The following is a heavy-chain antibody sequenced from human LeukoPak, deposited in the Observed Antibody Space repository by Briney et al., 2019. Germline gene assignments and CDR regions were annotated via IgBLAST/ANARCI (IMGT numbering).Heavy chain of an antibody. CDR2: ISGYGGST. Sequence: TGGSLRLSCAASGFTFNNYAMAWVRQAPGMGLEWVSGISGYGGSTYYADSVKGRFTISRDNSKNTLYLQMNSLRAEDTALYSCARDTVVPTAGNAFDIWGQGTMVTVSS. J-gene: IGHJ3*02. V-gene: IGHV3-23*01. D-gene: IGHD2-2*01. CDR1: GFTFNNYA. CDR3: ARDTVVPTAGNAFDI.